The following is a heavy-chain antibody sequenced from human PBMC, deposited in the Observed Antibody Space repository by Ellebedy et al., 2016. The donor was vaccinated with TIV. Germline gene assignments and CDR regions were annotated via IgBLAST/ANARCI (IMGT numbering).Heavy chain of an antibody. Sequence: SGPTLVKPTQTLTLTCTFSGFSLSTSGVGVGWIRQPPGQALEWLALIYWNDDTRYSTSLKNRLTITKDTSKTQVVLTMPNMDPVETATYYCAQGRRYYGSGTDFDYWGQGTLVTVSS. CDR3: AQGRRYYGSGTDFDY. V-gene: IGHV2-5*01. CDR2: IYWNDDT. D-gene: IGHD3-10*01. J-gene: IGHJ4*02. CDR1: GFSLSTSGVG.